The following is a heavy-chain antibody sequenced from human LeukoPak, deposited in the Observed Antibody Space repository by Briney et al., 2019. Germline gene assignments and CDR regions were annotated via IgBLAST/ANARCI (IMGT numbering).Heavy chain of an antibody. D-gene: IGHD3-22*01. Sequence: GRSLSLSCAVSGLTLSGYWMTCVRHGPEGWLEWVANINREGGQRSYVDTMKGRFDISKDNAKNSLYLQMSSMKTEDTAVYYCAKDIAPDDYFDSHKSYYDAFDIWGQGTLVTVSS. CDR3: AKDIAPDDYFDSHKSYYDAFDI. CDR1: GLTLSGYW. J-gene: IGHJ3*02. CDR2: INREGGQR. V-gene: IGHV3-7*04.